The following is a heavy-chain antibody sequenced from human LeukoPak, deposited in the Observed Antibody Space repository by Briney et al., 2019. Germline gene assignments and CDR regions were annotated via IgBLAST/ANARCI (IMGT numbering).Heavy chain of an antibody. D-gene: IGHD4-23*01. CDR3: AGPAQTPGGNSPFDH. CDR1: GVSITTHC. Sequence: SATLSLTCTVSGVSITTHCWTWIRQPPGKGLEWIGYIYFSGSTKYTPSLQSRVTISVDTSKNQFSLNLTSVTAADTAVYYCAGPAQTPGGNSPFDHWGQGTLVTVSS. V-gene: IGHV4-59*11. CDR2: IYFSGST. J-gene: IGHJ4*02.